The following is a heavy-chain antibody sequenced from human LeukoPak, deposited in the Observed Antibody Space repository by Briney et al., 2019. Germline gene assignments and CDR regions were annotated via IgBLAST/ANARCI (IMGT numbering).Heavy chain of an antibody. CDR2: INPNSGGT. CDR1: GYTFTGYY. J-gene: IGHJ5*02. CDR3: ARLSGYCSGGSCYSP. V-gene: IGHV1-2*06. D-gene: IGHD2-15*01. Sequence: ASVKVSCKASGYTFTGYYMHWVRQALGQGLEWMGRINPNSGGTNYAQKFQGRVTMNRETSISTAYMELSRLRSDDTAVYYCARLSGYCSGGSCYSPWGQGTLVTVSS.